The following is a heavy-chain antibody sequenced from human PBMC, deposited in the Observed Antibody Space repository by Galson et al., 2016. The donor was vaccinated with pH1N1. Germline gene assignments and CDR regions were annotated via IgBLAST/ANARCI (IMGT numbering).Heavy chain of an antibody. J-gene: IGHJ6*02. Sequence: SLRLSCAASGFTFSSYSMNWVRQAPGKGLEWVSYISSSSSTIYYADSVKGRFTISRDNAKNSLYLQMNSLRAEDTAVYYCARVNHYYYYGMDVWGQGPTVAVSS. V-gene: IGHV3-48*01. D-gene: IGHD1-14*01. CDR3: ARVNHYYYYGMDV. CDR1: GFTFSSYS. CDR2: ISSSSSTI.